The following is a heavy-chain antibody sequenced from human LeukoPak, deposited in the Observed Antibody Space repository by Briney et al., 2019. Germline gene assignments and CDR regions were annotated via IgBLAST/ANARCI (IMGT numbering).Heavy chain of an antibody. V-gene: IGHV3-30*03. CDR3: SSGWLFGY. CDR2: ISYDGGNI. Sequence: GGSLRLSCAASGFIFSSYGMHWVRKAPGKGLEWVAVISYDGGNISYTDSVKGRFTISRDNSKNTLYLQMNSLRAEDTAVYYCSSGWLFGYWGQGTLVTVSS. D-gene: IGHD3-10*01. J-gene: IGHJ4*02. CDR1: GFIFSSYG.